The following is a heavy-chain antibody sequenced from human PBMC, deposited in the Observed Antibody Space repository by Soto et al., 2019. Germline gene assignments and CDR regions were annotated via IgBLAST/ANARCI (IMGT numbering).Heavy chain of an antibody. D-gene: IGHD3-22*01. Sequence: ESGGGVVQPGRSLRLSCAASGFPFSSYGFHWVRQAPGKGLEWVAVIWYDGSQRYYADSVKGRFIISRDDSKNTLYLQINSLGSEDTAVYYCARDLGHYSRGASYFDYWGQGTLVTVSS. CDR3: ARDLGHYSRGASYFDY. J-gene: IGHJ4*02. CDR1: GFPFSSYG. V-gene: IGHV3-33*01. CDR2: IWYDGSQR.